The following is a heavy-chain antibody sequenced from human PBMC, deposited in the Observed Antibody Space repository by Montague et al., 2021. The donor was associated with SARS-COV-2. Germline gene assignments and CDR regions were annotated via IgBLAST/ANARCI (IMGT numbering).Heavy chain of an antibody. D-gene: IGHD6-25*01. CDR2: IHSSATT. Sequence: SETLSLTCTVSGGSISSGSYYWGWFPQPPGKGLEWLGYIHSSATTYYKSRVGISVDTSKNQFSLNMTSVTAADTAVYSCARRIGGSGWFDYWGQGTLVTVAS. J-gene: IGHJ4*02. CDR3: ARRIGGSGWFDY. V-gene: IGHV4-39*01. CDR1: GGSISSGSYY.